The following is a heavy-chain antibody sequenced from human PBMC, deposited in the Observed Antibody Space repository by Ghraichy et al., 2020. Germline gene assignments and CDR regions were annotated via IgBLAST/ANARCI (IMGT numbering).Heavy chain of an antibody. Sequence: GGSLRLSCAASGFTFSSYAMHWVRQAPGKGLEWVAVISYDGSNKYYADSVKGRFTISRDNSKNTLYLQMNSLRAEDTAVYYCARGRITIFGVVRRTRGEFDYWGQGTLVTVSS. CDR1: GFTFSSYA. V-gene: IGHV3-30*04. J-gene: IGHJ4*02. CDR3: ARGRITIFGVVRRTRGEFDY. D-gene: IGHD3-3*01. CDR2: ISYDGSNK.